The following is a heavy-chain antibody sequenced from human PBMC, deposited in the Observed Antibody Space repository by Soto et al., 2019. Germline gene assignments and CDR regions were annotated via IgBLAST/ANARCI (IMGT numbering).Heavy chain of an antibody. D-gene: IGHD5-12*01. Sequence: GGSLRLSCAASGFTFSSYGMHWVRQAPGKGLEWVAVISYDGSNKYYADSVKGRFTISRDNSKNTLYLQMNSLRAEDTAVYYCAKDSVDGGYVRGYYYYGMDVWGQGTTVTVSS. V-gene: IGHV3-30*18. CDR1: GFTFSSYG. J-gene: IGHJ6*02. CDR3: AKDSVDGGYVRGYYYYGMDV. CDR2: ISYDGSNK.